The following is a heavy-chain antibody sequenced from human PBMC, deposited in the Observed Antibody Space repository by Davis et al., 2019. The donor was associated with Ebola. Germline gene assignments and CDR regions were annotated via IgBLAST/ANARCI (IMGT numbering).Heavy chain of an antibody. Sequence: ASVKVSCKASGYTFNSYYIHWVRQAPGQGLEWMGWINPNSGGTNYAQKFQGRVTMTRDTSISTAYMELSRLRSDDTAVYYCARDRGDSSGYYWRGWFDPWGQGTLVTVSS. CDR2: INPNSGGT. CDR1: GYTFNSYY. CDR3: ARDRGDSSGYYWRGWFDP. V-gene: IGHV1-2*02. D-gene: IGHD3-22*01. J-gene: IGHJ5*02.